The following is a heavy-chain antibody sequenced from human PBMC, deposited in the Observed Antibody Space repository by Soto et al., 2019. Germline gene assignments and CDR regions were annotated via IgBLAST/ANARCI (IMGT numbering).Heavy chain of an antibody. CDR1: GGSSSSSAW. J-gene: IGHJ4*02. Sequence: SETLSLTCAVSGGSSSSSAWWSWVRQPPGKGLEWIGEIHHSGSTNYDPSLKSRITISVDRSKNQFSLELTSVTAADTAVYYCAGRSRTIEWGQGTQVTVSS. CDR2: IHHSGST. V-gene: IGHV4-4*02. D-gene: IGHD1-7*01. CDR3: AGRSRTIE.